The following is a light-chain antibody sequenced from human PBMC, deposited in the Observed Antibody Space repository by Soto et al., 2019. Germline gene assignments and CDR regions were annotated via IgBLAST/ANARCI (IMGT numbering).Light chain of an antibody. CDR3: QQYGSSALYT. Sequence: EIVLTQSPGTLSLSPGERATLSCRASQSVSSSYLAWYQQKPDQAPRLLIYGASSRATGITDRFSGSGSGTEFTLTISRLEPEDFSVYYCQQYGSSALYTFGQGTKLEIK. CDR1: QSVSSSY. V-gene: IGKV3-20*01. CDR2: GAS. J-gene: IGKJ2*01.